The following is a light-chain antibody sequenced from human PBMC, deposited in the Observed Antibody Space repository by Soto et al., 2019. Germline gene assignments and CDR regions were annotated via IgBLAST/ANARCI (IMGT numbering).Light chain of an antibody. J-gene: IGKJ4*01. CDR1: QSVSSN. CDR2: GAS. CDR3: QQYNNWPPLT. Sequence: EIVMTQSPATLSVSPGERATLSCRASQSVSSNLAWYQQKPGQAPRLLIYGASTRATGIPARFSGSGSGTEFTLTISSLQSEAFAVYYCQQYNNWPPLTFGGGTQVEIK. V-gene: IGKV3-15*01.